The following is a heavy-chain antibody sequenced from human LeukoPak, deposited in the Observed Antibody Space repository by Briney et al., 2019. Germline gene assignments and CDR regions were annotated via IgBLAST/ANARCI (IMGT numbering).Heavy chain of an antibody. CDR1: GFTFSSYA. V-gene: IGHV3-23*01. CDR3: VKENTAMGQEYYFDY. Sequence: GGSLRLSCAASGFTFSSYAMSWVRQAPGKGLEWVSAISGSGGSTYYADSVKGRFTISRDNSKNTLYLQMNSLRAEDTAVYYCVKENTAMGQEYYFDYWDQGTLVTVSS. D-gene: IGHD5-18*01. J-gene: IGHJ4*02. CDR2: ISGSGGST.